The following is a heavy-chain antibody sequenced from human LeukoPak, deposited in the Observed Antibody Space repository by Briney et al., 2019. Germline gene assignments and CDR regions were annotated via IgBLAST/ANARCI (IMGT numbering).Heavy chain of an antibody. CDR2: INPNSGGT. CDR3: ARDKPAEASLDF. J-gene: IGHJ4*02. V-gene: IGHV1-2*02. Sequence: ASVKVSCKASGYTFTGYYIHWVRQAPGQGLEWMGWINPNSGGTNYAQKFQGRVTMTRDRSINTAYMDLRSLTYDDTAVYYCARDKPAEASLDFWGQGTLVTVSS. CDR1: GYTFTGYY.